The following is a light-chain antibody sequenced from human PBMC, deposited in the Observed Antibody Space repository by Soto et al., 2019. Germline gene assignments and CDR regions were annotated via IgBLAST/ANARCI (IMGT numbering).Light chain of an antibody. Sequence: QSVLTQPPSVSGAPGQRVTISCTGSSSNIGAGYDVHWYQQLPGTAPKLLIYGNSNRPSGVPDRFPGSKSGTSASLAITGLQAEDEADYYCQSYDRSLSLYVFGTGTKLTVL. CDR2: GNS. CDR1: SSNIGAGYD. J-gene: IGLJ1*01. V-gene: IGLV1-40*01. CDR3: QSYDRSLSLYV.